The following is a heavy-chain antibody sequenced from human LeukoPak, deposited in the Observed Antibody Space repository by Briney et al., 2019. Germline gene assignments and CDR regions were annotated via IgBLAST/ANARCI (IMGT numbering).Heavy chain of an antibody. CDR2: ISSSSSTI. CDR1: GFTFSSYS. V-gene: IGHV3-48*01. Sequence: GGSLRLSCAASGFTFSSYSMNWVRQAPGKGLEWVSYISSSSSTIYYADSVKGRFTISRDNAKNSLYLQMNSLRAEDTAVYYCARDPGVCDFWSAPWAWGQGTLVTVSS. CDR3: ARDPGVCDFWSAPWA. J-gene: IGHJ4*02. D-gene: IGHD3-3*01.